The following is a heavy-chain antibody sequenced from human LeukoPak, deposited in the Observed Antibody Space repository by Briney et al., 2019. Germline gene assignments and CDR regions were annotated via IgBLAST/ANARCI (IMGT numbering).Heavy chain of an antibody. Sequence: PSETLSLTCTVSSGSISSYYWTWIRQPPGKGLEWIGYIYYSGSTNYNPSLKSRVTISVDTSKNQFSLKLSSVTAADTAVYYCARDKGYSGFDYWGQGTLVTVSS. CDR2: IYYSGST. CDR1: SGSISSYY. V-gene: IGHV4-59*01. CDR3: ARDKGYSGFDY. J-gene: IGHJ4*02. D-gene: IGHD1-26*01.